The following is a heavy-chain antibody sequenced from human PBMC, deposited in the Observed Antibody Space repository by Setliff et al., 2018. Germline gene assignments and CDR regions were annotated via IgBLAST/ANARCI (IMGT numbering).Heavy chain of an antibody. J-gene: IGHJ4*02. Sequence: GGSQRLSCAASGFAFTNYWINWVRQAPGKGLEWVANIKQDESEKHYVGSVKGRFTISRDNARNSVYLQMNSLRAEDAAVYYCATSDWYAAFDHWGQGTLVTVSS. V-gene: IGHV3-7*01. CDR3: ATSDWYAAFDH. CDR1: GFAFTNYW. D-gene: IGHD6-19*01. CDR2: IKQDESEK.